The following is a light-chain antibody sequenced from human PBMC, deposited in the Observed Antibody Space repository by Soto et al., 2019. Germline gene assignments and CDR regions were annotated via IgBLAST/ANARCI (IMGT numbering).Light chain of an antibody. Sequence: DIVMTQSPDSLAVSPGDRATINCESSQSVFHSTNSKNYITWFQKKPGQPPKLLIFCTSIRDSGVPDRFRGSGSGTHFTLTIDSLQPEDVAVYYCLQFYQCPWTFGQGTKVEIK. CDR1: QSVFHSTNSKNY. CDR3: LQFYQCPWT. J-gene: IGKJ1*01. V-gene: IGKV4-1*01. CDR2: CTS.